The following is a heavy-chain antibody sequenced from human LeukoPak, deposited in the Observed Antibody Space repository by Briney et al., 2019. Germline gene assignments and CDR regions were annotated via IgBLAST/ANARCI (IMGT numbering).Heavy chain of an antibody. D-gene: IGHD2-2*01. V-gene: IGHV5-51*01. CDR3: AKIDRTYCSRSSCYALDY. CDR2: IYPGDSDT. J-gene: IGHJ4*02. Sequence: GESLKISCKGSGYSFTSYWIGWVRQMPGKGLEWMGIIYPGDSDTRYSPSFQGQVTISADKSITTAYLQWSSLRASDTAMYYCAKIDRTYCSRSSCYALDYWGQGTLVTVSS. CDR1: GYSFTSYW.